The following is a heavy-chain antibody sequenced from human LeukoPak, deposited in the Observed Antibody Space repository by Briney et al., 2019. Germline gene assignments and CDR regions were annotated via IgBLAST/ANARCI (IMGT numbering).Heavy chain of an antibody. CDR3: VRAEGYYGSGSHMGSFFDY. Sequence: QPGGSLRLSCAASGFTFSTFWMHWVRQSPRKGLGWVSRITSDGSSPTYADSVKGRSSSSRDNAKNTMYLQMNSLRAEDTAVYYCVRAEGYYGSGSHMGSFFDYWGQGTLVTVSS. CDR2: ITSDGSSP. J-gene: IGHJ4*02. CDR1: GFTFSTFW. V-gene: IGHV3-74*01. D-gene: IGHD3-10*01.